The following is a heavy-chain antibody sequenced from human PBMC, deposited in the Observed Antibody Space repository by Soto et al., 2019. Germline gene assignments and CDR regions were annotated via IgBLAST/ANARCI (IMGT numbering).Heavy chain of an antibody. Sequence: EVQLLESGGGLVQPGGSLRLSCAPSGFTFSNYAMRWVRQAPGKGLEWVSGISGNGGSTYYVDSVKGRFTISRDNSKNTLYLKMNSLRAEDTAVYYCAQGTKHDDYGALDYWGQGTLVTVSS. CDR1: GFTFSNYA. CDR2: ISGNGGST. J-gene: IGHJ4*02. D-gene: IGHD4-17*01. CDR3: AQGTKHDDYGALDY. V-gene: IGHV3-23*01.